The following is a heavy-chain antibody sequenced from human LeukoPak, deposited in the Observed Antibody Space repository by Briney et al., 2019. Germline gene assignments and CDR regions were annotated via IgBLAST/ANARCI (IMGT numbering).Heavy chain of an antibody. J-gene: IGHJ4*02. Sequence: ASVKVSCKASGYTFTSYAMHWVRQAPGQRLEWMGWINAGNGNTKYSQEFQGRVTITRDTSASTAYMELSSLRSEDMVVYYCARGWEGMGVLTGYYTLDYWGQRTLVTASS. CDR1: GYTFTSYA. CDR3: ARGWEGMGVLTGYYTLDY. CDR2: INAGNGNT. V-gene: IGHV1-3*03. D-gene: IGHD3-9*01.